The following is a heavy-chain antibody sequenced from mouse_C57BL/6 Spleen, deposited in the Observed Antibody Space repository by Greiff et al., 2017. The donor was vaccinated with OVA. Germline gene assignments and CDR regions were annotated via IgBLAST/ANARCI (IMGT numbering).Heavy chain of an antibody. J-gene: IGHJ3*01. CDR2: IDPSDSYT. CDR1: GYTFTSYW. V-gene: IGHV1-50*01. D-gene: IGHD2-3*01. CDR3: ARRRLLLFAY. Sequence: VQLQQPGAELVKPGASVKLSCKASGYTFTSYWMQWVKQRPGQGLEWIGEIDPSDSYTNYNQKFKGKATLTVDTSSSTAYMQLSSLTSEDSAVYYCARRRLLLFAYWGQGTLVTVSA.